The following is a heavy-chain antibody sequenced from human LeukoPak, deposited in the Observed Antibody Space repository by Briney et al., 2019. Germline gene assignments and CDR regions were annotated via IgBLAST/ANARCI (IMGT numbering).Heavy chain of an antibody. V-gene: IGHV3-23*01. CDR3: AKVIRGFVVVPAAVDY. J-gene: IGHJ4*02. CDR2: ISGSGGST. D-gene: IGHD2-2*01. CDR1: GFTFSNYC. Sequence: GGSLRLSCAASGFTFSNYCMSWVRQAPGKGLEWVSAISGSGGSTYYADSVKGRFTISRDNSKNTLYLQMNSLRAEDTAVYYCAKVIRGFVVVPAAVDYWGQGTLVTVSS.